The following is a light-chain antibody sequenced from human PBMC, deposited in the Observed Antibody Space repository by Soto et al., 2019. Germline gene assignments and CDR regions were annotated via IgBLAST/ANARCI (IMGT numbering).Light chain of an antibody. CDR2: GPS. CDR3: QQYSSSGT. Sequence: EIVSTQCPVILSQAQGDRATXSCRASQSVSNNYLAWYQQKPFQPASLLIYGPSNRPTDMPDRFRGGESGTDFTLTISRRKSEGFAVYYCQQYSSSGTFGQRTKVEIK. J-gene: IGKJ1*01. CDR1: QSVSNNY. V-gene: IGKV3-20*01.